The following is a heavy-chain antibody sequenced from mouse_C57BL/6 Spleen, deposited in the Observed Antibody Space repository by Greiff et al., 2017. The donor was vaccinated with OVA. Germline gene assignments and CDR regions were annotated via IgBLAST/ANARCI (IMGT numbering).Heavy chain of an antibody. V-gene: IGHV1-72*01. D-gene: IGHD2-4*01. CDR1: GYTFTSYW. J-gene: IGHJ4*01. CDR2: IDPNSGGT. Sequence: QVQLKQPGAELVKPGASVKLSCKASGYTFTSYWMHWVKQRPGRGLEWIGRIDPNSGGTKYNEKFKSKATLTVDKPSSTAYMQLSSLTSEDSAVYYCANDYEDAMDYWGQGTSVTVSS. CDR3: ANDYEDAMDY.